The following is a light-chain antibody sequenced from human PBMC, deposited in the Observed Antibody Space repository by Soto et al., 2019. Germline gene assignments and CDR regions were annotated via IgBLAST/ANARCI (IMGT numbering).Light chain of an antibody. J-gene: IGLJ2*01. CDR3: AAWDGSLNNVL. CDR1: ASSIGTNT. Sequence: QAVVTQPPSASGTPGQRVTISCSGSASSIGTNTVNWYRQLPGTAPKLLIYCDNQRPSGVSDRFSGSKSGTSASLAISGLQSEDEAEYYCAAWDGSLNNVLFGGGTKLTVL. V-gene: IGLV1-44*01. CDR2: CDN.